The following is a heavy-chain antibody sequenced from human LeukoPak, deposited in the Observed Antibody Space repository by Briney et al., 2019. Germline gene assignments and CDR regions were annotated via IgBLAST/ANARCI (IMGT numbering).Heavy chain of an antibody. Sequence: PSETLSLTCAVYGGSFSDYYWNWIRQPPGKGLEWIGEINHSGSTNYNPSLKSRVTMSVDTFKNQFSLTLSSVTAADTAVYYCARVQDFETRGYYLGYWGHGTLVIVSS. J-gene: IGHJ4*01. D-gene: IGHD3-22*01. CDR3: ARVQDFETRGYYLGY. CDR2: INHSGST. V-gene: IGHV4-34*01. CDR1: GGSFSDYY.